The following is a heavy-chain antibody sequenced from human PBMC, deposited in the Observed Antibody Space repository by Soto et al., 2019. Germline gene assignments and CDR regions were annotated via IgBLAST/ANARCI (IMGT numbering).Heavy chain of an antibody. Sequence: GGSLRLSCAASGFTFSNSEMSWVRQAPGKGLEWVSKINYSGSNIYYSKSVKGRFTISRDNAKNSLSLQMNSLTDEDTAIYYCASEALCGADCYFFEYWGPGTLVTVSS. V-gene: IGHV3-48*03. D-gene: IGHD2-21*02. J-gene: IGHJ4*02. CDR1: GFTFSNSE. CDR3: ASEALCGADCYFFEY. CDR2: INYSGSNI.